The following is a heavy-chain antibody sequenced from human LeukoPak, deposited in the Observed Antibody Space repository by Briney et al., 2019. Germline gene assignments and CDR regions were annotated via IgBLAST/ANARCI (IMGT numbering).Heavy chain of an antibody. CDR2: IKQDGSEK. J-gene: IGHJ4*02. Sequence: GGSLRLSCAASGFTFSSYWMSWVRQAPGKGLEWVANIKQDGSEKYYVDSVKGRFTISRDNAKNSLYLQMNSLRAEDTAVYYCARHPGAYGYSYGYPLDYWGQGTLVTVSS. CDR1: GFTFSSYW. CDR3: ARHPGAYGYSYGYPLDY. V-gene: IGHV3-7*01. D-gene: IGHD5-18*01.